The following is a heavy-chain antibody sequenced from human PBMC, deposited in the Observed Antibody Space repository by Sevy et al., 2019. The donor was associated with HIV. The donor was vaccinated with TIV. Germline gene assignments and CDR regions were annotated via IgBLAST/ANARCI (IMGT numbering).Heavy chain of an antibody. CDR3: ARDSGDYPYYFDH. V-gene: IGHV4-30-2*01. CDR2: IYHTGNT. CDR1: GGSISSGLYS. D-gene: IGHD4-17*01. Sequence: SETLSLTCAVSGGSISSGLYSWNWSRQPPGRGLDWIGYIYHTGNTYYNPSLKTRVTISVDRSKNQFSLRLTSVTAADTAVYYSARDSGDYPYYFDHWGQGTLVTVSS. J-gene: IGHJ4*02.